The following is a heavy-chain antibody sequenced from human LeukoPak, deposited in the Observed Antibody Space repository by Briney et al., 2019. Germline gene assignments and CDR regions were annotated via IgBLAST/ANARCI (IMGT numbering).Heavy chain of an antibody. CDR3: ASLTFYDSTGDSHCHYMDV. CDR1: SGPIYRYY. Sequence: SETLSLTCTVSSGPIYRYYWSWIRQPAGKGLEWIGRLYPSVGTNYNPSLKSRVTMSVDTSKNQFALKLSAVTAADTAVYFCASLTFYDSTGDSHCHYMDVWGKGITVTVSS. V-gene: IGHV4-4*07. CDR2: LYPSVGT. D-gene: IGHD3-22*01. J-gene: IGHJ6*03.